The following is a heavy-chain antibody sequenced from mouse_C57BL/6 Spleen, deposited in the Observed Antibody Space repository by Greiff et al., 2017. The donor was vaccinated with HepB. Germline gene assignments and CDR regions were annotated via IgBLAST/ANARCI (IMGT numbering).Heavy chain of an antibody. CDR3: ARWYYGSDWDFDV. D-gene: IGHD1-1*01. J-gene: IGHJ1*03. V-gene: IGHV1-76*01. CDR2: IYPGSGNT. Sequence: VQRVESGAELVRPGASVKLSCKASGYTFTDYYINWVKQRPGQGLEWIARIYPGSGNTYYNEKFKGKATLTAEKSSSTAYMQLSSLTSEDSAVYFGARWYYGSDWDFDVWGTGTTVTVSS. CDR1: GYTFTDYY.